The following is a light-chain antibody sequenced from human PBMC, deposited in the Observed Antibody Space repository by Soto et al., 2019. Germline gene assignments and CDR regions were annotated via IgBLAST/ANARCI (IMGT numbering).Light chain of an antibody. CDR1: QGISSY. J-gene: IGKJ2*01. CDR3: QQYYSYPPT. CDR2: AAS. V-gene: IGKV1-8*01. Sequence: AIRMTQSPSSFSASTGDRVTITCRASQGISSYLAWYQQKPGKAPKLLIYAASTLQSGVPSRFSGSGSGTDFTLTIGCLQPDDFAIYYCQQYYSYPPTFGQGTKLEI.